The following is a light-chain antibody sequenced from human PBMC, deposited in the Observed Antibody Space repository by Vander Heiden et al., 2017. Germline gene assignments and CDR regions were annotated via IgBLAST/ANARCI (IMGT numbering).Light chain of an antibody. J-gene: IGKJ1*01. CDR2: WAS. Sequence: DIVMPQSPDSLAVSLGERATINCKSSQSVLSSSNNKNYLAWYQQKPGQPPKLLMYWASTRESGVPDRFSGSGSGTDFTLTISSLQAEDVAVYYCQQYYSRFRRFGQGTKVEFK. CDR3: QQYYSRFRR. V-gene: IGKV4-1*01. CDR1: QSVLSSSNNKNY.